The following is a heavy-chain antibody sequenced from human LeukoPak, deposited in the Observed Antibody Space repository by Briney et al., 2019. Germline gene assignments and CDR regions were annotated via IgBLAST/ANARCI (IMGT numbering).Heavy chain of an antibody. D-gene: IGHD3-16*01. CDR1: GFTFSTYN. CDR2: ITSSSSYI. J-gene: IGHJ4*02. Sequence: GGSLRLSCAASGFTFSTYNMNWVRQAPGKGLEWVSSITSSSSYIYYADSVKGRFTISRDNAKNSLYLQMNSLRAEDTAVYYCARDNDSRDPPHFDYWGQGTLVTVSS. V-gene: IGHV3-21*04. CDR3: ARDNDSRDPPHFDY.